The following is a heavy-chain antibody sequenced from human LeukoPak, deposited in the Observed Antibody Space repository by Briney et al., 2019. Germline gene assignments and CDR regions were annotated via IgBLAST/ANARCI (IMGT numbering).Heavy chain of an antibody. V-gene: IGHV4-59*01. Sequence: SETLSLTCTVSGGSISSYYWSWIRQPPGKGLEWIGYIYYSGSTNYNPSLKSRVTISVDTSKNQFSLKLSSVTAADTAVYYCARGKYYYGSGSSSKFDYWGQGTLVTVSS. D-gene: IGHD3-10*01. CDR3: ARGKYYYGSGSSSKFDY. J-gene: IGHJ4*02. CDR2: IYYSGST. CDR1: GGSISSYY.